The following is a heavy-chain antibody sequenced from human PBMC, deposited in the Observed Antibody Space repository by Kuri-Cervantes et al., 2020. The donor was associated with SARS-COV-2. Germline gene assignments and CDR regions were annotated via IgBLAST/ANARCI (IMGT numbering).Heavy chain of an antibody. D-gene: IGHD1-14*01. CDR3: ASGGGTAFDY. V-gene: IGHV3-30*01. CDR2: ISYDGSNK. CDR1: GFTFSSYA. Sequence: GESLKISCAASGFTFSSYAMHWVRQAPGKGLEWVALISYDGSNKYYADSVKGRFTISRDNSKNTLYLQMNSLRAEDTAVYCCASGGGTAFDYWGQGTLVTVSS. J-gene: IGHJ4*02.